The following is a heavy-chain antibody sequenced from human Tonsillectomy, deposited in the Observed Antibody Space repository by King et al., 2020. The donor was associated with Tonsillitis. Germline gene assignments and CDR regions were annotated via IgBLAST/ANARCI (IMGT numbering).Heavy chain of an antibody. CDR3: ARYEGGVFDP. V-gene: IGHV4-31*03. Sequence: HVQLQESGPGLVKPSQTLSLTCTVSGGSMSGGTYYWTWIRQHPGKDLEWIGYRYNSENTYSNPSLKSRLTISADTSKNQFSLKLSSVTAADTAVYYCARYEGGVFDPWGQGTLVTVSS. CDR2: RYNSENT. D-gene: IGHD2-15*01. J-gene: IGHJ5*02. CDR1: GGSMSGGTYY.